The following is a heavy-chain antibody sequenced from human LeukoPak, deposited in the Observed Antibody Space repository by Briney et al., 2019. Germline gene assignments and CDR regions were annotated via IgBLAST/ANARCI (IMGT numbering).Heavy chain of an antibody. Sequence: GGSLRLSCAASGFTFSSYAMHWVRQAPGKGLEWVAAISYDGSNKYYADSVKGRFTISRDNSKNTLYLQMNSLRAEDTAVYYCAKGNYNEEVLDYWGQGTLVTVSS. CDR2: ISYDGSNK. CDR1: GFTFSSYA. J-gene: IGHJ4*02. D-gene: IGHD1-7*01. V-gene: IGHV3-30*04. CDR3: AKGNYNEEVLDY.